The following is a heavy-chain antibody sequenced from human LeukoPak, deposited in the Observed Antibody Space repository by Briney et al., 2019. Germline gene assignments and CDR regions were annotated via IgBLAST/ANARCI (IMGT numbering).Heavy chain of an antibody. V-gene: IGHV4-59*12. CDR2: VYYTGST. D-gene: IGHD3-3*01. CDR1: GGSISSYY. J-gene: IGHJ4*02. Sequence: PSETLSLTCTVSGGSISSYYWSWIRQPPGKGLEWIGYVYYTGSTNYNPSLKSRVTMSVDTSKNQFSLKLSSVTAADTAVYYCARDPNGPERSEVHITIFGVVTSERGYFDYWGQGTLVTVSS. CDR3: ARDPNGPERSEVHITIFGVVTSERGYFDY.